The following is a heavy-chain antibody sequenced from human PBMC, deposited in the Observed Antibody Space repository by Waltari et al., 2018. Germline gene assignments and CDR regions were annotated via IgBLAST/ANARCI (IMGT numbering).Heavy chain of an antibody. Sequence: VQLVESGGGVVQPGGSLRLSCAASGFTFSSYGMHWVRQAPGKGLEWVANIKQDGSEKYYVDSVKGRFTISRDNAKNSLYLQMNSLRAEDTAVYYCARDTRAGSGSYYMFDYWGQGTLVTVSS. CDR1: GFTFSSYG. CDR2: IKQDGSEK. D-gene: IGHD3-10*01. CDR3: ARDTRAGSGSYYMFDY. V-gene: IGHV3-7*01. J-gene: IGHJ4*02.